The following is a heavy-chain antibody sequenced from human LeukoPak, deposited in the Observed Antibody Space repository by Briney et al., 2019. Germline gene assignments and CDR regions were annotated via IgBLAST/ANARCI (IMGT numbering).Heavy chain of an antibody. Sequence: GASVKVSCKASGYTFTVYYTHWVRQAPGHRLEWMGWINPNSGGTKYAQKFQGRVTMTRDTSISTAYMELSRLRSDDTAVYYCAIVEYSSSWYAFDYWGQGTLVTVSS. D-gene: IGHD6-13*01. CDR2: INPNSGGT. V-gene: IGHV1-2*02. CDR1: GYTFTVYY. J-gene: IGHJ4*02. CDR3: AIVEYSSSWYAFDY.